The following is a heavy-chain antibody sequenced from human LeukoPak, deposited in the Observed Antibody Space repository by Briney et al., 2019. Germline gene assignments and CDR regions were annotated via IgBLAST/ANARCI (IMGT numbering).Heavy chain of an antibody. CDR3: ARDGPYGDYANS. V-gene: IGHV3-48*02. CDR1: GFTFSNYC. CDR2: ISSSSRTI. J-gene: IGHJ5*02. Sequence: GSLRLFCSASGFTFSNYCMNRVRQPPGEGLEVISYISSSSRTIYYADSVKGRFTVSKADAQNSVYLQMNSLRDEDTAVYYCARDGPYGDYANSWGQGTLVTVSS. D-gene: IGHD4-17*01.